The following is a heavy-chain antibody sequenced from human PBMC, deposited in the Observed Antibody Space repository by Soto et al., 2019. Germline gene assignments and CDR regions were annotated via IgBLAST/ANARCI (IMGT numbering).Heavy chain of an antibody. CDR2: INHSGST. J-gene: IGHJ6*03. CDR1: GGSFSGYY. CDR3: AGGVPICGGDCSTGYYYYYMDV. Sequence: QVQLQQWGAGLLKPSETLSLTCAVYGGSFSGYYWSWIRQPPGKGLEWIGEINHSGSTNYNPSLKSRVTISVATSKNQFSLKLSSVTAADTAVYYCAGGVPICGGDCSTGYYYYYMDVWGKGTTVTVSS. D-gene: IGHD2-21*01. V-gene: IGHV4-34*01.